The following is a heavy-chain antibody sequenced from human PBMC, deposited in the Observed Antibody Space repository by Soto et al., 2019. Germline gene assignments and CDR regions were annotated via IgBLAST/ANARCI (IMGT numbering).Heavy chain of an antibody. CDR1: GYTFTGYY. J-gene: IGHJ6*02. CDR2: INPNSGGT. Sequence: ASVKVSCKASGYTFTGYYMHGVRQAPGQGLEWMGWINPNSGGTNYAQKFQGRVTMTRDTSISTAYMELSRLRSDDTAVYYCATDLTEESRPYSGYDPGDGMDGCGRGNTVTVSS. V-gene: IGHV1-2*02. CDR3: ATDLTEESRPYSGYDPGDGMDG. D-gene: IGHD5-12*01.